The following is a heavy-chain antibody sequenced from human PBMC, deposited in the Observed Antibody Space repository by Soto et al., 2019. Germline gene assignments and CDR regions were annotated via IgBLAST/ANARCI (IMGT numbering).Heavy chain of an antibody. Sequence: QVQLQQWGAGLLKPSETLSLTCAVYGGSFSGYYWSWIRQPPGKGLEWIGEINHSGSTNYNPSLKCRVTISVDTSKNQFSLRLSSVTAADTAVYYCARGLGYCSGGSCSLGSGWFDPWGQGTLVTVSS. CDR1: GGSFSGYY. D-gene: IGHD2-15*01. CDR3: ARGLGYCSGGSCSLGSGWFDP. J-gene: IGHJ5*02. V-gene: IGHV4-34*01. CDR2: INHSGST.